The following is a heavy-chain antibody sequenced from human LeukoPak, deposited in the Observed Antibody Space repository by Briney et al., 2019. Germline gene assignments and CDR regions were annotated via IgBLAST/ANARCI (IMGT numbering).Heavy chain of an antibody. J-gene: IGHJ5*02. CDR3: ASRIAVAGRDWFDP. D-gene: IGHD6-19*01. CDR1: GYSFTSYW. CDR2: IYPGDSDT. V-gene: IGHV5-51*01. Sequence: GESLQISCQGSGYSFTSYWIGWVRQMPGKGLEWMGIIYPGDSDTRYSPSFQGQVTISAEKSISTAYLQWSSLKASDTAMYYCASRIAVAGRDWFDPWGQGTLVTVSS.